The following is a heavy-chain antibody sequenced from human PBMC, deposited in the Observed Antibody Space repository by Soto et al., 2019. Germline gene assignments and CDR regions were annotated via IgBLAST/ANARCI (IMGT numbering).Heavy chain of an antibody. D-gene: IGHD6-13*01. CDR2: IYPGDHET. V-gene: IGHV5-51*01. CDR1: GYTFSNFW. J-gene: IGHJ4*02. Sequence: ESLKISCQPSGYTFSNFWIGWVRQLPGKGLEWMGIIYPGDHETRYSPSFHGKVTISADRSINTAYLQWNSLEASDTAFYFCARSPRSSPYFDYWGQGALVTVSS. CDR3: ARSPRSSPYFDY.